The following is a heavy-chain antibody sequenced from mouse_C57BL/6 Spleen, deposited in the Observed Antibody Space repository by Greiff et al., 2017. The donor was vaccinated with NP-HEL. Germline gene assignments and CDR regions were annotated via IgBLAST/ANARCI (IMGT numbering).Heavy chain of an antibody. J-gene: IGHJ3*01. CDR1: GYTFTDYN. CDR2: INPNNGGT. Sequence: EVQLQQSGPELVRPGASVKIPCKASGYTFTDYNMDWVKQSHGKSLEWIGDINPNNGGTIYNQKFKGKATLTVDKSSSTAYMELRSLTSEDTAVYYCARSEDGNYGFAYWGQGTLVTVSA. D-gene: IGHD2-1*01. V-gene: IGHV1-18*01. CDR3: ARSEDGNYGFAY.